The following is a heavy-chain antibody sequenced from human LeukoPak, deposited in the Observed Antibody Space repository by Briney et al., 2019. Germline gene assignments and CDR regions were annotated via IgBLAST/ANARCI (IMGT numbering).Heavy chain of an antibody. J-gene: IGHJ5*02. V-gene: IGHV1-2*02. CDR2: INPNSGGT. CDR3: AREAIAAADENWFDP. D-gene: IGHD6-13*01. Sequence: ASVKVSCKASGYTFTGYYMHWVRQAPGQGLEWMGWINPNSGGTNYAQKFQGRVTMTRDTSISTAYMELSRLRSDDTAVCYCAREAIAAADENWFDPWGQGTLVTVSS. CDR1: GYTFTGYY.